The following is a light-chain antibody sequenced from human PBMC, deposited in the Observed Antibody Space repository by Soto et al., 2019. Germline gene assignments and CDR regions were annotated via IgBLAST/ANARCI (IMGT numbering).Light chain of an antibody. V-gene: IGKV3-20*01. CDR1: QSVGNSY. CDR2: GAS. CDR3: QQCGRSPWT. J-gene: IGKJ1*01. Sequence: EIVLTQSPGTLSLSPGERATLSCRASQSVGNSYLAWYQQKPGQAPRLLIYGASSRATGIPDRFSGSGSGTDFTLTISRLEPEDFAMYYCQQCGRSPWTFGQGTKVEIK.